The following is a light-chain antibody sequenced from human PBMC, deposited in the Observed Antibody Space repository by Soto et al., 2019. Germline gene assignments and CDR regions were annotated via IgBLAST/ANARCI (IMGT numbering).Light chain of an antibody. CDR1: SSDVGTYDF. CDR3: CLYAGTLYV. Sequence: QSALTQPRSVSGSPGQSVTISCTGTSSDVGTYDFVAWYQQHPGKAPRLMIFDGSERPSGVPDRFSGSKSGNTASLTISGLQAEDESAYYGCLYAGTLYVVGTGTKLAVL. J-gene: IGLJ1*01. V-gene: IGLV2-11*01. CDR2: DGS.